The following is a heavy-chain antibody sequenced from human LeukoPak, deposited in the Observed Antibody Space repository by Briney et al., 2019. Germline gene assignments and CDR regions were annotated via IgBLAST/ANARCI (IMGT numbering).Heavy chain of an antibody. D-gene: IGHD3-16*01. CDR2: ISSSRSYT. CDR1: GFIFSDYY. V-gene: IGHV3-11*06. J-gene: IGHJ4*02. CDR3: ASGGGGMVIGDY. Sequence: PGGSLRLSCAASGFIFSDYYMTWICQAPGKGLEWVSDISSSRSYTNYADSVKGRFTISRDNAKNSLCLQMNSLRADDTAVYYCASGGGGMVIGDYWGQGTLVTVSS.